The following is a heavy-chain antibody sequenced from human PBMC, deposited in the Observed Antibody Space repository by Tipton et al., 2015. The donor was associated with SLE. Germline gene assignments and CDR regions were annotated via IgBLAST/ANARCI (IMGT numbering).Heavy chain of an antibody. CDR3: ATALAAAGTYAFDI. CDR2: IYTSGST. V-gene: IGHV4-61*09. D-gene: IGHD6-13*01. Sequence: TLSLTCTVSGGSISSGSYYWSWIRQPAGKGLEWIGHIYTSGSTNYNPSLKSRVTISVDTSKNQFSLKLSSMTAADTAVYYCATALAAAGTYAFDIWGQGTMVTVSS. CDR1: GGSISSGSYY. J-gene: IGHJ3*02.